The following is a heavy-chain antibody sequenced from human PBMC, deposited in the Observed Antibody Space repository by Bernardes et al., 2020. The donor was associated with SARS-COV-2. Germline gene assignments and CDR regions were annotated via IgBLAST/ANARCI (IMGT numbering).Heavy chain of an antibody. V-gene: IGHV3-53*01. Sequence: GGSLRLSCAASGFTVSSNYMSWVRQAPGKGLEWVSVIYSGGSTYYADSVKGRFTISRDNSKNTLYLQMNSLRAEDTAVYYCAREPRGPGEVYWGQGTLVTVSS. J-gene: IGHJ4*02. D-gene: IGHD2-21*01. CDR2: IYSGGST. CDR3: AREPRGPGEVY. CDR1: GFTVSSNY.